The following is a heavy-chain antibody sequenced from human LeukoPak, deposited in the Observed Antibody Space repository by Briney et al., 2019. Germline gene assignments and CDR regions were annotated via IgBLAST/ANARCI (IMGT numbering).Heavy chain of an antibody. CDR1: GYTFTSYG. D-gene: IGHD3-3*01. CDR3: ARDYDFWSGSDAFDI. J-gene: IGHJ3*02. Sequence: ASVKVSCKASGYTFTSYGISWVRQAPGQGLEWMGWISAYNGNTNYAQKLQGRVTMTTETSTSTAYMELRSLRSDDTAVYYCARDYDFWSGSDAFDIWGQGTMVTVSS. CDR2: ISAYNGNT. V-gene: IGHV1-18*01.